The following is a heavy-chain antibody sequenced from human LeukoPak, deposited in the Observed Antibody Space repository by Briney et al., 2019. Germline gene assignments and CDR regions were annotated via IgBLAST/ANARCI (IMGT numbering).Heavy chain of an antibody. J-gene: IGHJ6*02. Sequence: KSSETLSLTCAVYGGSFSGYYWSWIRQPPGKGLEWIGEINHSGSTNYNPSLKSRVTISVDTSKNQFSLKLSSVTAADTAVYYCASGRSGYLYTYYYYGMDVWGQGTTVTVSS. D-gene: IGHD3-3*01. CDR3: ASGRSGYLYTYYYYGMDV. CDR1: GGSFSGYY. CDR2: INHSGST. V-gene: IGHV4-34*01.